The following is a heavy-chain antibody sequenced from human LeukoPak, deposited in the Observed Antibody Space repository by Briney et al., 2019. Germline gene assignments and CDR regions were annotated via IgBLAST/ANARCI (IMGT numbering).Heavy chain of an antibody. CDR2: IKQDGSEK. CDR3: VRDGYSGSASDFDY. CDR1: GFTFSSYW. J-gene: IGHJ4*02. D-gene: IGHD1-26*01. Sequence: GGSLRLSCAASGFTFSSYWMSWVRQAPGKGLEWVANIKQDGSEKYYVDSVKGRFTISRDNAKSSLYLQMNSPRAEDTAVYYCVRDGYSGSASDFDYWGQGTLVTVSS. V-gene: IGHV3-7*01.